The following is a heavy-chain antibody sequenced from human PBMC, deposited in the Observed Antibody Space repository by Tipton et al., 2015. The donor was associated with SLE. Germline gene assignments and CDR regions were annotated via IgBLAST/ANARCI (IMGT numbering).Heavy chain of an antibody. CDR2: LSGDTIAT. CDR1: GFTFSSHS. CDR3: ATIATTGTDFDY. V-gene: IGHV3-23*01. Sequence: SLRLSCAASGFTFSSHSMIWVRQAPGKGLEWVSSLSGDTIATHYADSVKGRFTISRDNSKNSLFLQMNSLRPEDTALYYCATIATTGTDFDYWGQGTLVTVSS. J-gene: IGHJ4*02. D-gene: IGHD6-13*01.